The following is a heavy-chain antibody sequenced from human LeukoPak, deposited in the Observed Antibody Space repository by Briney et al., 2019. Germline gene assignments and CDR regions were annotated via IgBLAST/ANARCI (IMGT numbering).Heavy chain of an antibody. J-gene: IGHJ4*02. CDR1: GGSINHGAYY. CDR3: ARGEGRGTAIFPVLDF. V-gene: IGHV4-31*11. Sequence: PSQTLSLTCAVSGGSINHGAYYWTWIRQRPGKGLEWLGYIFYTGVTYYNPSLQSRVSISGDTSKNQFSLKLNSMTAADTAVYVCARGEGRGTAIFPVLDFWGQGTLVTVSS. CDR2: IFYTGVT. D-gene: IGHD2-21*02.